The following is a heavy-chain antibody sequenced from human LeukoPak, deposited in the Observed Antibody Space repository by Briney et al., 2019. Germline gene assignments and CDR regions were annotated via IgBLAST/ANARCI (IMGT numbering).Heavy chain of an antibody. Sequence: HWASVKVSCKASGYTFTSYYMHWVRQAPGQGLEWMGIINPSGGSTSYAQKFQGRVTMTTDTSTSTAYMELSSLRSEDTAVYYCARASYSGYDFGRDYYYYYMDVWGKGTTVTVSS. D-gene: IGHD5-12*01. CDR1: GYTFTSYY. CDR3: ARASYSGYDFGRDYYYYYMDV. CDR2: INPSGGST. V-gene: IGHV1-46*01. J-gene: IGHJ6*03.